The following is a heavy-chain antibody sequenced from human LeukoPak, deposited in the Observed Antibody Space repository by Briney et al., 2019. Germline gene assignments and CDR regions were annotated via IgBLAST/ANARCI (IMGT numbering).Heavy chain of an antibody. Sequence: PSETLSLTCTVSGGSISSYYWSWIRQPPGKGLEWIGYIYYSGSTNYNPSLKSRVTISVDTSKNQFSLKLSSVTAADTAVYYCARVAGFYYYYYMGVWGKGTTVTVSS. V-gene: IGHV4-59*01. CDR3: ARVAGFYYYYYMGV. D-gene: IGHD1-1*01. J-gene: IGHJ6*03. CDR1: GGSISSYY. CDR2: IYYSGST.